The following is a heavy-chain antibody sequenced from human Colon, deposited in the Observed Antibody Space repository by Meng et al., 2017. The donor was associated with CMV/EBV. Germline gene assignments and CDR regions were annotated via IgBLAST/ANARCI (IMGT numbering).Heavy chain of an antibody. CDR1: GYTFTAYH. V-gene: IGHV1-2*02. CDR3: GRYPVDGSASIDY. J-gene: IGHJ4*02. CDR2: INPTTGGT. Sequence: ASVKVSCKASGYTFTAYHIHWVRQAPGQGFEWMGWINPTTGGTSYAQKFQGRVTMTRDTSISTAYMELSRLRSDDTALYYCGRYPVDGSASIDYWGQGTRVTVSS. D-gene: IGHD3-10*01.